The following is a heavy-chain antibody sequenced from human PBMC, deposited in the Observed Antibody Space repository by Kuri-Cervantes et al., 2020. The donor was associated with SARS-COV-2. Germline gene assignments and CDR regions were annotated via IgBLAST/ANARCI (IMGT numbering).Heavy chain of an antibody. CDR3: AKDLGDYGMDV. D-gene: IGHD3-16*01. CDR2: IYSGGSST. CDR1: GFTFSSYA. Sequence: GESLKISCAASGFTFSSYAMCWVRQAPGKGLEWVSVIYSGGSSTYYADSVKGRFTISRDNSKNTLYLQMNGLRAEDTAVYYCAKDLGDYGMDVWGQGTTVTVSS. V-gene: IGHV3-23*03. J-gene: IGHJ6*02.